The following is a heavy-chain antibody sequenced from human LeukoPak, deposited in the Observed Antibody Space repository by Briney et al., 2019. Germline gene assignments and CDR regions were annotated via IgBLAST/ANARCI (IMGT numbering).Heavy chain of an antibody. D-gene: IGHD3-16*02. V-gene: IGHV4-34*01. Sequence: SETLSLTCAVYGGSFSGYYWSWIRQPPGKGLEWIREINHSGSTNYNPSLKSRVTISVDTSKNQFSLKLSSVTAADTAVYYCARESYDYVWGSYRLNTPFDYWGQGTLVTVSS. CDR2: INHSGST. CDR1: GGSFSGYY. CDR3: ARESYDYVWGSYRLNTPFDY. J-gene: IGHJ4*02.